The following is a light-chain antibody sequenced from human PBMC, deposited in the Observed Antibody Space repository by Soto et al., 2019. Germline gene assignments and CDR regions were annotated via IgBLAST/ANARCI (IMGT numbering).Light chain of an antibody. V-gene: IGKV3-15*01. CDR3: QHYNDWLLP. J-gene: IGKJ2*01. CDR2: GAF. Sequence: EIVMTQSPVTLSVSPGERATLSCRASQSVSSNLAWYQQKPGQAPSLLIYGAFTRATGIPARFSGTGSGTEFTLTISSLQSEDFALYYCQHYNDWLLPFGQGTMVDIK. CDR1: QSVSSN.